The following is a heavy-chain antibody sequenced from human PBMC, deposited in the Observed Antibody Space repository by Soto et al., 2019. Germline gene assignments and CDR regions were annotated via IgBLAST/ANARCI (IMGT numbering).Heavy chain of an antibody. V-gene: IGHV1-18*01. D-gene: IGHD2-15*01. J-gene: IGHJ4*02. CDR2: ISAYNGNT. CDR3: ARELVGRPYYFDY. Sequence: ASVKVSCKASGYTFTSYGISWVRQAPGQGLEWMGWISAYNGNTNYAQKLQGRVTMTTDTSKNQFSLKLSSVTAADTAVYYCARELVGRPYYFDYWGQGTLVTVSS. CDR1: GYTFTSYG.